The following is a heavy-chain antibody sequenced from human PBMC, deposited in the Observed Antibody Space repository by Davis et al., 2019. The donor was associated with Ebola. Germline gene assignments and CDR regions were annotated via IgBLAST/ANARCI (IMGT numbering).Heavy chain of an antibody. CDR2: ISSSGSTI. Sequence: GESLKISCAASGFTFSDYYMRWIRQAPGKGLEWVSYISSSGSTIYYADSVKGRFTISRDNAKNSLYLQMNSLRAEDTAVYYCARVKVDCSSTSCHNYYYYGMDVWGQGTTVTVSS. CDR1: GFTFSDYY. V-gene: IGHV3-11*04. D-gene: IGHD2-2*01. CDR3: ARVKVDCSSTSCHNYYYYGMDV. J-gene: IGHJ6*02.